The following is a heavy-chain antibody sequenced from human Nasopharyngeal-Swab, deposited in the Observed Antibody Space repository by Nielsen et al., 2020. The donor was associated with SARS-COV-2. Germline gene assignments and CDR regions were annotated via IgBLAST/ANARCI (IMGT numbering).Heavy chain of an antibody. V-gene: IGHV4-59*01. D-gene: IGHD6-19*01. CDR3: ARAVEDGSGWYWFDP. J-gene: IGHJ5*02. CDR1: GGSISSYY. Sequence: SETLSLTCTVSGGSISSYYCSWIRQPPGKGLEWIGYIYYSGSTNYNPSLKSRVTISVYTSKNQFSLKLISVTAADTAVYYCARAVEDGSGWYWFDPWGQGTLVTVSS. CDR2: IYYSGST.